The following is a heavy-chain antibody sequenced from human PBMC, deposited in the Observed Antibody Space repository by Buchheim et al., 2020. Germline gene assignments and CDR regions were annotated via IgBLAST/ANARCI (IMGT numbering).Heavy chain of an antibody. V-gene: IGHV4-30-4*01. CDR3: ATEGHQPGWFDP. D-gene: IGHD1-14*01. Sequence: QVQLQESGPGLVKPSQTLSLTCTVSGGSISSGGYYWSWIRQPPGKGLEWIGYISNIGSTYYNPSLKSRVTISVPTSTTHFSLKLSSVTAADTAVYHCATEGHQPGWFDPWGQGTL. J-gene: IGHJ5*02. CDR2: ISNIGST. CDR1: GGSISSGGYY.